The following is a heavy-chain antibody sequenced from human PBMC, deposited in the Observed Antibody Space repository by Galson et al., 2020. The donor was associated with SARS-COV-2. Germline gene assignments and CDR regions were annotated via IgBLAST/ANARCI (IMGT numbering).Heavy chain of an antibody. CDR3: ARQGGGSGSYYYCDYYYMDV. Sequence: HGESLKISCKGSGYSFTSYWISWVRQMPGKGLEWMGRIDPSDSYTNYSPSFQGHVTISADKSISTAYLQWSSLKASDTAMYYCARQGGGSGSYYYCDYYYMDVWGKGTTVAISS. D-gene: IGHD3-10*01. CDR2: IDPSDSYT. CDR1: GYSFTSYW. V-gene: IGHV5-10-1*01. J-gene: IGHJ6*03.